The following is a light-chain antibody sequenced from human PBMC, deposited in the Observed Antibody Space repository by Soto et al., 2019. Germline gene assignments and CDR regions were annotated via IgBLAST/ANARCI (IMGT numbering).Light chain of an antibody. CDR1: SSDVGGYNY. Sequence: QSDLTQPASVYGSPGQSITISCTGTSSDVGGYNYVSWYQQYPGKVPKLIIFDVSNRPSGVSNRFSGSKSGNTASLTISGLQAEDEADYYCSSYTNNLGVFGTGTKVTVL. J-gene: IGLJ1*01. V-gene: IGLV2-14*01. CDR2: DVS. CDR3: SSYTNNLGV.